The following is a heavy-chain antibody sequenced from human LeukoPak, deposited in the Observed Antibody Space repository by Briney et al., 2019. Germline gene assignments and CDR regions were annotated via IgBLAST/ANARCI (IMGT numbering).Heavy chain of an antibody. Sequence: GGSLRLSCAASGFTFSSYAMSRVRQAPGKGLEWGAVISYDGSNKYYADSVKGRFTISRDNSKNTLYLQMNSLGAEATAVYYCAKDMGYDSGRLGFDYWGQGTLVTVSS. J-gene: IGHJ4*02. CDR1: GFTFSSYA. CDR2: ISYDGSNK. CDR3: AKDMGYDSGRLGFDY. D-gene: IGHD3-10*01. V-gene: IGHV3-30*18.